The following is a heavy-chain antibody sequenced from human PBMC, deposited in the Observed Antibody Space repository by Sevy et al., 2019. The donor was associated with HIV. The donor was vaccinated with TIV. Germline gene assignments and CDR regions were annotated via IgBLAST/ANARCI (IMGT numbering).Heavy chain of an antibody. CDR2: ISAYNGNT. CDR1: GYTFTSYG. D-gene: IGHD2-8*01. Sequence: ASVKVSCKASGYTFTSYGISWVRQAPGQGLEWMGWISAYNGNTNYGQKLQGRVTMTTDTSTSTAYMELRSLRSDDTAVYYCARVRYCTNGVCYLPLFDYWGQGTLVTVSS. V-gene: IGHV1-18*01. J-gene: IGHJ4*02. CDR3: ARVRYCTNGVCYLPLFDY.